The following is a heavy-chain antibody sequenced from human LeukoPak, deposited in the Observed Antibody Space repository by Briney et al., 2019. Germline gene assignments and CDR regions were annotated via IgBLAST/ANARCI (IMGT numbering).Heavy chain of an antibody. J-gene: IGHJ3*02. V-gene: IGHV4-4*07. Sequence: SETLSLTCTVSGGSRSSYYWSWIRQPAGKGLEWIGRIYTSGSTNYNPSLKSRVTMSVDTSKNQFSLKLSSVTAADTAVYYCARDPSNWNDDAFDIWGQGTMVTVSS. CDR3: ARDPSNWNDDAFDI. CDR1: GGSRSSYY. CDR2: IYTSGST. D-gene: IGHD1-1*01.